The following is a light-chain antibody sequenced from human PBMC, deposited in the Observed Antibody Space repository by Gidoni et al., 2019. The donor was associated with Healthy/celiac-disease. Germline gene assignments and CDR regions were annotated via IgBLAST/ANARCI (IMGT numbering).Light chain of an antibody. V-gene: IGKV3-15*01. CDR1: QSVSIS. CDR3: QQYKNWPPWT. Sequence: ELVLPQSPATLSVSPGERATLSCRASQSVSISLAWYQQQPGQAPRLLIYGASTRATGIPARFSGSGSGTEFTLTISILQSEDFAVYYCQQYKNWPPWTFGQGTKVEIK. CDR2: GAS. J-gene: IGKJ1*01.